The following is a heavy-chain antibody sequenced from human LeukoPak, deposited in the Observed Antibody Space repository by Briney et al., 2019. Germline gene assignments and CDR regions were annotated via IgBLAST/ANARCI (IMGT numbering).Heavy chain of an antibody. CDR1: GFSFGNSP. CDR3: AKPLVGTLREFDS. V-gene: IGHV3-23*01. CDR2: ISGSGGNT. Sequence: PGGSLRPSCGASGFSFGNSPMSWVRQAPGRGLEWVSAISGSGGNTFYADSVKGRFTISRDNSKNTLYLQMNSLRAEDTALYYCAKPLVGTLREFDSWGQGTLVTVSS. D-gene: IGHD1/OR15-1a*01. J-gene: IGHJ5*01.